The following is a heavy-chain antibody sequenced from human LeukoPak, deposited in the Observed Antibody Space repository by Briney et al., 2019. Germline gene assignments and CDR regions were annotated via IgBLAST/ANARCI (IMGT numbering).Heavy chain of an antibody. Sequence: SETLSLTCTVSGGSISDYYWSWIRQPPGKGLEWIGYIYYSGSTNYNPSLKSRVTISVDTSKNQFSLKLSSVTAADTAVYYCALIYYGSGRPFDYWGQGTLVTVSS. D-gene: IGHD3-10*01. CDR2: IYYSGST. CDR1: GGSISDYY. J-gene: IGHJ4*02. CDR3: ALIYYGSGRPFDY. V-gene: IGHV4-59*01.